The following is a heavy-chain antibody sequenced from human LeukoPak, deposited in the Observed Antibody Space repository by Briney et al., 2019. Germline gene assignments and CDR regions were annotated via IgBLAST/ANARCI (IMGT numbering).Heavy chain of an antibody. CDR1: GGSISSGGYY. Sequence: SETLSLTCTVSGGSISSGGYYWSWIRQPPGKGLEWIGYIYHSGSTYYNPSLKSRVTISVDRSKNQFSLKLSSVTAADTAVYYCARTMVRGLEGLLWYFDLWGRGTLVTVSS. J-gene: IGHJ2*01. CDR2: IYHSGST. D-gene: IGHD3-10*01. V-gene: IGHV4-30-2*01. CDR3: ARTMVRGLEGLLWYFDL.